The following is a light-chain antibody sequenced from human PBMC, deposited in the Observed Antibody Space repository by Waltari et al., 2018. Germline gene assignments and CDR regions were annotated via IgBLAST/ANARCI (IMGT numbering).Light chain of an antibody. V-gene: IGKV3-20*01. J-gene: IGKJ1*01. CDR1: QSVSSSY. CDR3: QQYGSSPRT. CDR2: GAS. Sequence: EIVLTQSPGTLSLSPGERATLPCRASQSVSSSYLAWYQQKPGQAPRLLIDGASSRATGIPDRFSGSGSGTDFTRTISRLEPEDFAVYYCQQYGSSPRTFGQGTKVEIK.